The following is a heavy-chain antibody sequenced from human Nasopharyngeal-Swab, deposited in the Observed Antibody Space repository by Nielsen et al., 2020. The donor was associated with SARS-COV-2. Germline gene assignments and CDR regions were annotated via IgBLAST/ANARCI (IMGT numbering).Heavy chain of an antibody. D-gene: IGHD2-2*01. CDR3: AKGRGDIVVVPAAIPEYFRH. Sequence: WIRQPPGKGLEWVAFIRYDGTDIYYGDSVRGRFTISRDNSKNTLYLQVNSLRAEDTAVYYYAKGRGDIVVVPAAIPEYFRHWGQGTLVTVSS. CDR2: IRYDGTDI. V-gene: IGHV3-30*02. J-gene: IGHJ1*01.